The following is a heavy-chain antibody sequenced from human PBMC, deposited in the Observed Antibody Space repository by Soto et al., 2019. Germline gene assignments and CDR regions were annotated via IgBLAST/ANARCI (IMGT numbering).Heavy chain of an antibody. CDR3: ARDLSTMVRGVISYYYGMDV. CDR2: ISSSSSYI. V-gene: IGHV3-21*01. CDR1: GFTFSNYA. J-gene: IGHJ6*02. Sequence: PGGSLRLFCASSGFTFSNYAMNWVRQAPGKGLEWVSSISSSSSYIYYADSVKGRFTISRDNAKNSLYLQMNSLRAEDTAVYYCARDLSTMVRGVISYYYGMDVWGQGTTVTVSS. D-gene: IGHD3-10*01.